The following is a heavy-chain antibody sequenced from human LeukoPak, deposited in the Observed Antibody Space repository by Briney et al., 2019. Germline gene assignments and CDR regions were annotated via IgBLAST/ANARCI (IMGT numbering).Heavy chain of an antibody. CDR1: GGSISISTYY. V-gene: IGHV4-39*01. CDR3: ARLGAGYDSSGYSIGWFDP. D-gene: IGHD3-22*01. J-gene: IGHJ5*02. Sequence: SETLSLTCTVSGGSISISTYYWGWIRQPPGKGLEWIGNIYYSGSTYYNPSLKSRVTISVDTSKNQFSLRLSSVTAADTAVYYCARLGAGYDSSGYSIGWFDPWGQGTLVSVSS. CDR2: IYYSGST.